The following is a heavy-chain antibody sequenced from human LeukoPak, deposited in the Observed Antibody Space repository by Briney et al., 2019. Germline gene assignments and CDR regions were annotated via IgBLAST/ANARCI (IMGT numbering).Heavy chain of an antibody. CDR3: ARAANTAAGTPTLAIDY. CDR1: GFTFSDYY. D-gene: IGHD6-13*01. J-gene: IGHJ4*01. Sequence: PGGSLRLSCVASGFTFSDYYMSWIRQAPGKGLEWVSYIPSTSSYTTYADSVKGRFTISRDTAKNSLYLQMSSLRAEDTAVYYCARAANTAAGTPTLAIDYWGQGTLVTVSS. CDR2: IPSTSSYT. V-gene: IGHV3-11*05.